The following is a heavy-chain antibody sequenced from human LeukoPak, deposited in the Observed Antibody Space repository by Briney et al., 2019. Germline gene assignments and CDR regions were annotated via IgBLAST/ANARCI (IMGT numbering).Heavy chain of an antibody. CDR1: GGSFSSTNW. CDR3: ARNYHGGLDP. V-gene: IGHV4-4*02. CDR2: INNYGTA. D-gene: IGHD5-24*01. Sequence: PSETLSLTCAVSGGSFSSTNWWSWVRQPPGKGLEWIAEINNYGTANYSPSLKSRATISVDSVDTSRMQFSLKLSSVTAADTAVYYCARNYHGGLDPWGQGTLVTVSS. J-gene: IGHJ5*02.